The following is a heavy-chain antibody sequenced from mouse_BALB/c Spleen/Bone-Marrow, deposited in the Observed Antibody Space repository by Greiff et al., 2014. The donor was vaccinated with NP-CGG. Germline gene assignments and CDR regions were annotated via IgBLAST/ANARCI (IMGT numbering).Heavy chain of an antibody. CDR1: GFAFSNLD. J-gene: IGHJ4*01. Sequence: VQLKESGGGLVKPGGSLKLSCAASGFAFSNLDMSWVRQTPEKRLEWVAYISSGGGRTYYPDTVKGRFTISRDNAKNTLYLQMSSLKSEDTAMYYCARQGYYRYDYAMDYWGQGTSVTVSS. CDR3: ARQGYYRYDYAMDY. V-gene: IGHV5-12-1*01. CDR2: ISSGGGRT. D-gene: IGHD2-2*01.